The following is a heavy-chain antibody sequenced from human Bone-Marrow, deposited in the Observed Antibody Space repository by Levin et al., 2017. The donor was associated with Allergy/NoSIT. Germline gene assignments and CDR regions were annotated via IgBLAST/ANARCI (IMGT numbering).Heavy chain of an antibody. CDR3: ARHYGSGTYPLDY. J-gene: IGHJ4*02. CDR1: GGSISGSY. Sequence: SQTLSLTCTVSGGSISGSYWSWVRQSPGKGLEFLGYIYYSGNTNYNPSLKSRITMSVDTSNNQFSLRLSSVTAADTAVYYCARHYGSGTYPLDYWGQGILVTVSS. D-gene: IGHD3-10*01. V-gene: IGHV4-59*08. CDR2: IYYSGNT.